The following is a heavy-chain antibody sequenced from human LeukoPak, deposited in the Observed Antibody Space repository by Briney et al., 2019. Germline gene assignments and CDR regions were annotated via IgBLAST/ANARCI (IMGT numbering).Heavy chain of an antibody. CDR1: GGSISTYY. Sequence: PSETLSLTCTVSGGSISTYYWTWIRQPAGEGLEWIGRISTSGSTSYNPSRKSRVTMSVDTSKKQFSLKLSSVTAADTAVYYCARGREDNWNLFDCWGQGTLVTVSS. CDR3: ARGREDNWNLFDC. CDR2: ISTSGST. D-gene: IGHD1-20*01. J-gene: IGHJ4*02. V-gene: IGHV4-4*07.